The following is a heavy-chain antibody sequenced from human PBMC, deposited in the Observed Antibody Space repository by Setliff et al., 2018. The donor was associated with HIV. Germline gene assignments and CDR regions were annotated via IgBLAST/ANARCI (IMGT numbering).Heavy chain of an antibody. CDR2: VCQRGGI. J-gene: IGHJ4*02. Sequence: PSETLSLTCTVSGDSIDSPHCWSWVRQSLEKGLEWIGEVCQRGGINYYPFFWSRATISMDKPKSHFSLRLTSVTAADTAVYHCARSVVGAPRNPYYFDYWGLGLLVTVSS. CDR1: GDSIDSPHC. CDR3: ARSVVGAPRNPYYFDY. V-gene: IGHV4-4*02. D-gene: IGHD2-15*01.